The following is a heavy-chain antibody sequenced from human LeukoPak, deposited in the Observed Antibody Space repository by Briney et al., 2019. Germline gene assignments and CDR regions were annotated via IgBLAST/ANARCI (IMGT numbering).Heavy chain of an antibody. V-gene: IGHV3-33*01. CDR3: ARENWGFDY. D-gene: IGHD7-27*01. CDR1: GFTFSRFN. J-gene: IGHJ4*02. Sequence: GGSLRLSCAASGFTFSRFNLHWVRQAPGKGLEWVAVIWYDGSNKYYADSVKGRFTISRDNSKNTLYLQMNSLRAEDTAVYYCARENWGFDYWGQGTLVTVSS. CDR2: IWYDGSNK.